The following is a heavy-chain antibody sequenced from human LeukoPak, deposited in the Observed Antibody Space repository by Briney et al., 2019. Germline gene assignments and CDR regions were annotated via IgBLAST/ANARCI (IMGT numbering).Heavy chain of an antibody. CDR3: ARAKRAAAGYLDY. Sequence: PGGSLRLSCAASGFTFSDYYMSWIRQAPGKGLEWVSYISTSGSTIYYADSVKGRFTISRDNAKNSLYLQMNSLRAEDTAVYYCARAKRAAAGYLDYWGQGTLVTVSS. D-gene: IGHD6-13*01. CDR1: GFTFSDYY. V-gene: IGHV3-11*01. CDR2: ISTSGSTI. J-gene: IGHJ4*02.